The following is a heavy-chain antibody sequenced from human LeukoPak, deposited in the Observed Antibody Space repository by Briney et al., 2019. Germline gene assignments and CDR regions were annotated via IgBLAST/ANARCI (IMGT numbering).Heavy chain of an antibody. CDR1: GFTFSSYS. J-gene: IGHJ4*02. D-gene: IGHD3-3*01. CDR2: ISSSSSTI. CDR3: ARVSTILGVIQLDY. V-gene: IGHV3-48*01. Sequence: PGGSLRLSCAASGFTFSSYSMNWVRQAPGKGLEWVSYISSSSSTIYYADSVKGRFTISRDNAKNSLYLQMNSLRAEDTAVYYCARVSTILGVIQLDYWGRGTLVTVSS.